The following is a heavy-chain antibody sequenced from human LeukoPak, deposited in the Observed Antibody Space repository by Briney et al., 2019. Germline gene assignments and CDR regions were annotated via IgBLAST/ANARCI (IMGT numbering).Heavy chain of an antibody. CDR1: GFTFNTFA. V-gene: IGHV3-21*01. Sequence: GGSLRLSCEASGFTFNTFAVNWVRQAPGKGLEWVATISHSGSKTYYADYLKGRFTISRDNAKNSLYLQMNSLRAEDTAVYYCAREEEQWLGSFDYWGQGTLVTVSS. J-gene: IGHJ4*02. CDR3: AREEEQWLGSFDY. D-gene: IGHD6-19*01. CDR2: ISHSGSKT.